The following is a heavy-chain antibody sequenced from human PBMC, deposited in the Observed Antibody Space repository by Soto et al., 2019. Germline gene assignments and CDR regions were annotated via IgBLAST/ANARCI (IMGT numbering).Heavy chain of an antibody. V-gene: IGHV3-30*18. J-gene: IGHJ6*02. CDR3: ANSEYSRYKNIDV. D-gene: IGHD5-18*01. CDR2: ISYDGSIK. Sequence: GGSLRLSCAASGFTFRGHGMHWVRQAPGRGLEWVALISYDGSIKYYADSVRGRFTISRDNSKNTLYLEMNSLRPEDTAVYYCANSEYSRYKNIDVWGQGTTVTVSS. CDR1: GFTFRGHG.